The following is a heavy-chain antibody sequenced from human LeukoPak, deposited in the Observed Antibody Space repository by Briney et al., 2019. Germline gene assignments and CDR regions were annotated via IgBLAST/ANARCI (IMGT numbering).Heavy chain of an antibody. V-gene: IGHV3-66*01. J-gene: IGHJ3*02. CDR1: GFTVSSNY. CDR3: ARAAQGSDI. Sequence: PGGSLRLSCAGSGFTVSSNYMSWVRQAPGKGLEWVSLIYSGGSTYYADSVKGRFTISRDNSKSTLYLQMNSLRAEDTAVYYCARAAQGSDIWGQGTMVTVSS. CDR2: IYSGGST.